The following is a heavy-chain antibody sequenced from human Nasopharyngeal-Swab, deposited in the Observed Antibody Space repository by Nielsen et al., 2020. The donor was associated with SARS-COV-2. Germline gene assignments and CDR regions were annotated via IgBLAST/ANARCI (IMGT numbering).Heavy chain of an antibody. J-gene: IGHJ6*02. CDR2: TYYRSKWYN. V-gene: IGHV6-1*01. CDR3: ASHTGGYGAYCYGMDV. CDR1: GDSVQSNSAA. D-gene: IGHD3-10*01. Sequence: QTSALIRAISGDSVQSNSAARNWIRQTPARGLEWLGRTYYRSKWYNDHAVAVKSRITINPDTSKNQFSLQLNSVTPEDTAVYYCASHTGGYGAYCYGMDVWGQGTTVTVSS.